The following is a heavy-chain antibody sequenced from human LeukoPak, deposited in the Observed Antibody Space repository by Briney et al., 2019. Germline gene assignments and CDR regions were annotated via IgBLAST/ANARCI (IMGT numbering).Heavy chain of an antibody. CDR3: ARDLNGASHFDY. V-gene: IGHV4-59*01. Sequence: SETLSLTCTVSGGSIGNCYYTWIRQPPGKGLEWIGYIYFSGTTNYNPSLKSRVTISIDTSKNQFSLKLASVTAADTALYYCARDLNGASHFDYWGRGALVTVSS. CDR1: GGSIGNCY. CDR2: IYFSGTT. J-gene: IGHJ4*02. D-gene: IGHD4-17*01.